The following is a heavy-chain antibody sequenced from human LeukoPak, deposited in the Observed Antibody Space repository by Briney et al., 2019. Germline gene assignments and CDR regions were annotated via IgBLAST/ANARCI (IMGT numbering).Heavy chain of an antibody. D-gene: IGHD3-9*01. V-gene: IGHV4-59*02. CDR3: ARAYDVLTGYSI. CDR1: GASVTSYY. J-gene: IGHJ4*02. Sequence: SETLSLTCTVSGASVTSYYWSWIRQPPGKGLEWIGYIHYSGSTNYNPSLESRVTISVDTSKKQFSLILSSVTAADTAVYYCARAYDVLTGYSIWGQGTLVTVSS. CDR2: IHYSGST.